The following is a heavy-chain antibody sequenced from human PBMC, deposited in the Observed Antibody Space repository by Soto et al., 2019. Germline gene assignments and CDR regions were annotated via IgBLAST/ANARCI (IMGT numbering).Heavy chain of an antibody. CDR2: IRSKANNYET. J-gene: IGHJ4*02. CDR1: GFTFSGSA. V-gene: IGHV3-73*01. D-gene: IGHD4-17*01. CDR3: TRGYGDYVRDY. Sequence: EVQLVESGGGLVQPGGSLKLSCAVSGFTFSGSAMHWVRQASGKGLEWVGRIRSKANNYETAYAASVKGRFTISRDESKNTAYLQRNSLKTEDSAVYYGTRGYGDYVRDYWGQGTLVTVSS.